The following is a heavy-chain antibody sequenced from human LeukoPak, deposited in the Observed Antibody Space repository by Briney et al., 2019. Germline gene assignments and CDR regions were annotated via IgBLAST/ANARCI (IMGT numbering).Heavy chain of an antibody. V-gene: IGHV3-74*01. D-gene: IGHD3-22*01. CDR3: AREYYDSSGSPYFDY. CDR1: GFTFSSYR. J-gene: IGHJ4*02. Sequence: PAGSLSLSCAASGFTFSSYRRHWVRQAPGKGLVWVSRINSDGSSTTYGDSVKGRFTISRDNAKNTLYMYIHSLRAEDTAVYYCAREYYDSSGSPYFDYWGQGTLAAVSS. CDR2: INSDGSST.